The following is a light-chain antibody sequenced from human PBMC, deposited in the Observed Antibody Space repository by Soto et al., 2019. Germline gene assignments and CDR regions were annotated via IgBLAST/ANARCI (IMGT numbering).Light chain of an antibody. V-gene: IGLV1-47*01. CDR1: NSNIGNKY. CDR3: AAWAAGVGGPA. J-gene: IGLJ3*02. CDR2: RNN. Sequence: QSVLTQPPSASGTPGQRVTISCSGSNSNIGNKYVYWYQQLPGTAPKLLMYRNNHRPSGVPDRFSGSKSGTSASLAISGLRSEDEADYYCAAWAAGVGGPAFGGGPKVTVL.